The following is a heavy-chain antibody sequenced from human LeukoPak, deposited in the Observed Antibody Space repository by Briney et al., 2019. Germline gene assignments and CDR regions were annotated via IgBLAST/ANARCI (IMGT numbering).Heavy chain of an antibody. Sequence: SGPTLVEPTQTLTLTCTFSGFSLSTSGVGVGWIRQPPGKALEWLALIYWDDDKRYSPSLKSRLTITKDTSKNQVVLTMTNMDPVDTATYYCAHRSYGDYVYGDYFDYWGQGTLVTVSS. D-gene: IGHD4-17*01. CDR2: IYWDDDK. CDR3: AHRSYGDYVYGDYFDY. V-gene: IGHV2-5*02. CDR1: GFSLSTSGVG. J-gene: IGHJ4*02.